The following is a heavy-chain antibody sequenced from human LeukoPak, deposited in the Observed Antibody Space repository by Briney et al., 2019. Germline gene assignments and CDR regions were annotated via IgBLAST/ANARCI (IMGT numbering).Heavy chain of an antibody. CDR3: ARVYYYDSSGYLVMPDY. V-gene: IGHV1-69*04. CDR2: IIPILGIA. Sequence: SVKVSCKASGGTFSSYAISWVRQAPGQGLEWMGRIIPILGIANYAQKFQGRVTITADKSTSTAYMELSSLRSEDTAVYYCARVYYYDSSGYLVMPDYWGQGTLVTVSS. J-gene: IGHJ4*02. D-gene: IGHD3-22*01. CDR1: GGTFSSYA.